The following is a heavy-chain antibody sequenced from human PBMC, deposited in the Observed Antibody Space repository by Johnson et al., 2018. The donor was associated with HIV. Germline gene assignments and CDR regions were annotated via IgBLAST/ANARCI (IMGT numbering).Heavy chain of an antibody. J-gene: IGHJ3*02. CDR2: ISYDGTNK. CDR3: AKDGQSLSHDAFDI. Sequence: QVQLVESGGGVVQPGRSLRLSCAASGFTFSSYAMHWVRQAPGKGLEWVAVISYDGTNKYYADSVKGRFTISRDNSKNTLDLQMNSLRAEDTAVYYCAKDGQSLSHDAFDIWGQGTMVTVSS. CDR1: GFTFSSYA. V-gene: IGHV3-30*04.